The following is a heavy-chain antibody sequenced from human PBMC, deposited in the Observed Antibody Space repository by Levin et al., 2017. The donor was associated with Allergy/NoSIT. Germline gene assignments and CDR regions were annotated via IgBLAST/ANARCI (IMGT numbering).Heavy chain of an antibody. CDR1: AFTFSNYA. J-gene: IGHJ4*02. Sequence: GASVKVSCAASAFTFSNYAMHWVRRAPGKGLEWVAVISYDGREKFHADSVNGRFTISRDNSKNTLYLQMNSLRTEDTAVYYCARDLSGWNYYFGFWGQGTLVTVSS. D-gene: IGHD6-25*01. V-gene: IGHV3-30*04. CDR3: ARDLSGWNYYFGF. CDR2: ISYDGREK.